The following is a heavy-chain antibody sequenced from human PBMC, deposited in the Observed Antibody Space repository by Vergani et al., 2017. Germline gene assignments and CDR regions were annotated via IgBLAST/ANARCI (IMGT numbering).Heavy chain of an antibody. CDR1: GGTFSSYA. Sequence: QVQLVQSGAEVKKPGSSVKVSCKASGGTFSSYAISWVRQAPGQGLEWMGWINPNSGGTNYAQKFQGRVTMTRDTSISTAYMELSRLRSDDTAVYYCARELSRWFDPWGQGTLVTVSS. CDR3: ARELSRWFDP. V-gene: IGHV1-2*02. J-gene: IGHJ5*02. CDR2: INPNSGGT.